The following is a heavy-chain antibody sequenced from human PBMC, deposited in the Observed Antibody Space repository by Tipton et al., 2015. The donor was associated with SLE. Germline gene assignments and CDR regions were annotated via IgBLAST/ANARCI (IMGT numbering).Heavy chain of an antibody. CDR2: INWNGGST. D-gene: IGHD3-22*01. CDR3: ARARDYYDTSGCDY. V-gene: IGHV3-20*04. J-gene: IGHJ4*02. CDR1: GFTFDDYG. Sequence: QLVQSGGGVVRPGGSLRLSCAASGFTFDDYGMSWVRQAPGKGLEWVSGINWNGGSTGYADSVKGRFTISRDNAKNSLYLQMNSLRAEDTALYYCARARDYYDTSGCDYWGQGTLVTVSS.